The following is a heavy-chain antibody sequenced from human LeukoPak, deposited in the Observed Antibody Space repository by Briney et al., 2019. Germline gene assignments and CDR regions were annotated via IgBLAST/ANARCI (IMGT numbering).Heavy chain of an antibody. CDR1: GGSISSYY. CDR3: ARIKGSSGGWYGYYFDF. CDR2: IYYTGTT. Sequence: SETLSLTCTVSGGSISSYYWAWIRQPPGKGLEWIGTIYYTGTTYYNPSLKSRVTISVENQFSLKLNSVTAADTAVYYCARIKGSSGGWYGYYFDFWGQGTLVTVSS. J-gene: IGHJ4*02. D-gene: IGHD6-19*01. V-gene: IGHV4-39*07.